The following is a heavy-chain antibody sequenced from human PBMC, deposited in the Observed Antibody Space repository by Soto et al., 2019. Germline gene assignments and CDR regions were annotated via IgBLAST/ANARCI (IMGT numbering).Heavy chain of an antibody. CDR1: GDSVSSNSAA. CDR2: TYYRSKWYN. Sequence: PSQTLSLTCAISGDSVSSNSAAWNWIRQSPSSGLEWLGRTYYRSKWYNDYAVSVKSRITIKPDTSKNQFSLQLNSVTPEDTAVYYCASSGSTTVVRARAFDIWGQGTMVTVSS. D-gene: IGHD4-17*01. V-gene: IGHV6-1*01. CDR3: ASSGSTTVVRARAFDI. J-gene: IGHJ3*02.